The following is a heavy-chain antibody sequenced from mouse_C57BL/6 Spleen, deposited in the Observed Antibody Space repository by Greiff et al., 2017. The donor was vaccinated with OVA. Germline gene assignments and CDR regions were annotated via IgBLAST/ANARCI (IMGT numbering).Heavy chain of an antibody. CDR1: GFNFTNTY. J-gene: IGHJ3*01. CDR2: IDPANGNT. CDR3: ARLAAQATSAWFAY. V-gene: IGHV14-3*01. D-gene: IGHD3-2*02. Sequence: VQLQQSVAELVRPGASVKLSCTASGFNFTNTYMHWVKQRPEQGLEWIGRIDPANGNTKYAPKFQGKATITADTSSNTAYLQLSSLTSEDTAVYDCARLAAQATSAWFAYWGQGTLVTVSA.